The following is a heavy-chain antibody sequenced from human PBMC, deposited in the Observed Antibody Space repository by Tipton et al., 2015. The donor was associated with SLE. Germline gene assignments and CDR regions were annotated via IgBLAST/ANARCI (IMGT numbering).Heavy chain of an antibody. J-gene: IGHJ3*02. D-gene: IGHD4-23*01. V-gene: IGHV3-23*03. CDR2: IYSGRSLT. Sequence: SLRLSCAASGFTFRSYAMSWVRQAPGKGLEWISVIYSGRSLTYYAESVKGRFTLSRDDSKSILYLQMYSLRAEDTALYYCARDNGGIFPGAFDIWGQGTMVTVSS. CDR1: GFTFRSYA. CDR3: ARDNGGIFPGAFDI.